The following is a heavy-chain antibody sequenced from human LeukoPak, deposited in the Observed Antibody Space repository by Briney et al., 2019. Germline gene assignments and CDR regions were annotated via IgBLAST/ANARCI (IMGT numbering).Heavy chain of an antibody. CDR3: AREIVVVPAAISDAFDI. V-gene: IGHV3-48*03. CDR2: ISSSGSTI. CDR1: GFTFSSYE. Sequence: GGSLRLSCAASGFTFSSYEMNWVRQAPGKGLEWVSYISSSGSTIYYADSVKGRFTISRDNAKNSLYLQMNSLRAEDTAVYYCAREIVVVPAAISDAFDIWGQGTMVTVSS. D-gene: IGHD2-2*01. J-gene: IGHJ3*02.